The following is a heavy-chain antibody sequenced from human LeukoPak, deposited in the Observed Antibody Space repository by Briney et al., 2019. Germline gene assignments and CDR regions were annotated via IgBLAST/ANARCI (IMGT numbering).Heavy chain of an antibody. V-gene: IGHV3-21*01. CDR2: ITRSGTYI. CDR1: GFTFSNYN. Sequence: GGSLRLSCAASGFTFSNYNMNWVRQAPGKAMEWVSSITRSGTYIFYADSVKGRFTISRDNAKNSLYLQMDSLGPEDTAVYYCARDPAKRYCSSTSCYLRRYYMDVWGKGTTVTVSS. J-gene: IGHJ6*03. D-gene: IGHD2-2*01. CDR3: ARDPAKRYCSSTSCYLRRYYMDV.